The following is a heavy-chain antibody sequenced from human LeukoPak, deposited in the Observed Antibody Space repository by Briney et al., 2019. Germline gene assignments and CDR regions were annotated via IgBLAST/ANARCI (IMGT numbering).Heavy chain of an antibody. CDR2: INPNSGGT. Sequence: ASVKVSCKASGYTFTGYYMHWVRQAPGQGLEWMGWINPNSGGTNYAQKFQGWVTMTRDTSISTAYMELSRLRSDDTAVYYCARAYYGSGSYYYGMDVWGQGTTVTVSS. CDR1: GYTFTGYY. J-gene: IGHJ6*02. CDR3: ARAYYGSGSYYYGMDV. V-gene: IGHV1-2*04. D-gene: IGHD3-10*01.